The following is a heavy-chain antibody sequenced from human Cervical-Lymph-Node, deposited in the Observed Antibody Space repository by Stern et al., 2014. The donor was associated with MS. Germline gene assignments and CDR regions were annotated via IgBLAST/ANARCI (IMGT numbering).Heavy chain of an antibody. CDR2: IKADGSEK. V-gene: IGHV3-7*01. CDR1: GFTFSIYW. CDR3: ARDRSVNGNLHPYHYYYGLDV. D-gene: IGHD1-14*01. Sequence: EVQLVESGGGLVQPGGSLRVSCAASGFTFSIYWMSWVRQAPGKGLEWVANIKADGSEKYYVDSVKGRFTISRDNAKNSLQFAMNSLRAEDTAVYYCARDRSVNGNLHPYHYYYGLDVWGQGTTVTVSS. J-gene: IGHJ6*01.